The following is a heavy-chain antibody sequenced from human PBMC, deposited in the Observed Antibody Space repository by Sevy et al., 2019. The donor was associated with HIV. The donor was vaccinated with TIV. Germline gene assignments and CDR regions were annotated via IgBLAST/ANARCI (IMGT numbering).Heavy chain of an antibody. CDR2: IHYSGKT. CDR1: GGSINSYY. J-gene: IGHJ5*01. D-gene: IGHD4-17*01. V-gene: IGHV4-59*08. Sequence: SETLSLTCAVSGGSINSYYWSWIRQPPGKGLEFIGWIHYSGKTKYNPSVSSRVSMSVDTSRNQFSLRLFSLTAADTAIYYCARHKSEGDYQLDLWGQGTLVTVSS. CDR3: ARHKSEGDYQLDL.